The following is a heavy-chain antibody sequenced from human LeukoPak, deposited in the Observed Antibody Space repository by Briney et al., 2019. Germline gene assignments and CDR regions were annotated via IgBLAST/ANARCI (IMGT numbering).Heavy chain of an antibody. J-gene: IGHJ4*02. Sequence: PSETLSLTCTVSGGSISSGSYFWSWIRQPAGKGLEWIGRIYTSGSTHYNPSLKSRVTISVDTSKNQFSLKLSSVTAADTAVYYCARVGVYCSSTSCYTRRTGPPYYFDYWGQGTLVTVSS. CDR2: IYTSGST. CDR1: GGSISSGSYF. CDR3: ARVGVYCSSTSCYTRRTGPPYYFDY. V-gene: IGHV4-61*02. D-gene: IGHD2-2*02.